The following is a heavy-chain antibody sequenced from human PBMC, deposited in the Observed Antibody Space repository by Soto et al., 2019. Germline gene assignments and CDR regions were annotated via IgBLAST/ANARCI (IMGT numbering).Heavy chain of an antibody. CDR3: ARWNTGYGNFDP. V-gene: IGHV3-74*01. J-gene: IGHJ5*02. CDR1: GFTVSSYW. Sequence: PGGSLRLTCAASGFTVSSYWSYWVCLAQAQGLVWVSRISPAGSSTYYADSVRGRFITSKVATKNKVYLQINSLGAEDAALYYCARWNTGYGNFDPWGQGTLVTVSS. D-gene: IGHD5-12*01. CDR2: ISPAGSST.